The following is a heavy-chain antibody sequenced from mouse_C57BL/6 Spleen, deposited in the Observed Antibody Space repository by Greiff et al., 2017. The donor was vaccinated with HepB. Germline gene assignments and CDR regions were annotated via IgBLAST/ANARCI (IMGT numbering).Heavy chain of an antibody. Sequence: QVQLQQPGAELVKPGASVKLSCKASGYTFTSYWMHWVKQRPGQGLEWIGMIHPNSGSTNYNEKFKSKATLTVDKSSSTAYMQLSSLTSEDSAVYYCARTVVATYWYFDVWGTGTTVTVSS. D-gene: IGHD1-1*01. CDR1: GYTFTSYW. J-gene: IGHJ1*03. V-gene: IGHV1-64*01. CDR2: IHPNSGST. CDR3: ARTVVATYWYFDV.